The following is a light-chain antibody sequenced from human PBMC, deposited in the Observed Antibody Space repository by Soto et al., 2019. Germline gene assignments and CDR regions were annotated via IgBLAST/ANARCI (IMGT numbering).Light chain of an antibody. J-gene: IGKJ2*01. V-gene: IGKV3-15*01. CDR1: QSISTE. Sequence: EIVMTQSPATLSVSPGERATLSCRASQSISTELAWFQQNPGQPPRLLIYSASTSATGVPARFTGSGSGSEFTLTISVLQSEDFAVYYCQQGHNWPLTFGQGTRLEI. CDR2: SAS. CDR3: QQGHNWPLT.